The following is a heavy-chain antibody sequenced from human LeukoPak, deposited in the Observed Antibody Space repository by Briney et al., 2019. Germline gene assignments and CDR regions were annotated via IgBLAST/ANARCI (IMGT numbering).Heavy chain of an antibody. V-gene: IGHV3-23*01. J-gene: IGHJ6*02. CDR3: IRAMDV. CDR2: ISGSGRNT. Sequence: GGSLRLSCVVSGFTFSTYAMSWVRQAPGKGLEWVAFISGSGRNTYYADSVKGRFTISRDNAKNSLHLQMNSLRAEDTAVYYCIRAMDVWGQGTTVTVSS. CDR1: GFTFSTYA.